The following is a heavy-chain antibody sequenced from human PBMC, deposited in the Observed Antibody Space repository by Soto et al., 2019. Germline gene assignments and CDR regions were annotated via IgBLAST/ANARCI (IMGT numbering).Heavy chain of an antibody. D-gene: IGHD1-26*01. J-gene: IGHJ4*02. CDR1: GFALTTYT. CDR3: VREDGVVGASSAFDS. Sequence: EVQLVESGGGLVAPGGSLRLSCVASGFALTTYTMNWVRQAPGTGLEWVSSINGRSNYKYYSDSVKGRFTVSRDNAQNSLFLQMSRLGPEDTPVYYCVREDGVVGASSAFDSWGQGTLVTVSS. CDR2: INGRSNYK. V-gene: IGHV3-21*02.